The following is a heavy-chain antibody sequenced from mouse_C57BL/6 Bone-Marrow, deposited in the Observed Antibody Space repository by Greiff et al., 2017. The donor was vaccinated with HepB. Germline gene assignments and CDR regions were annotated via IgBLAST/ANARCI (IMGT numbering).Heavy chain of an antibody. V-gene: IGHV1-81*01. J-gene: IGHJ4*01. D-gene: IGHD2-5*01. CDR3: ARLVPYYYSNPYYYAMDY. CDR1: GYTFTSYG. CDR2: IYPRSGNT. Sequence: QVQLQQSGAELARPGASVKLSCKASGYTFTSYGISWVKQRTGQGLEWIGEIYPRSGNTYYNEKFKGKATLTADKSSSTAYMELRSLTSEDSAVYFCARLVPYYYSNPYYYAMDYWGQGTSVTVAS.